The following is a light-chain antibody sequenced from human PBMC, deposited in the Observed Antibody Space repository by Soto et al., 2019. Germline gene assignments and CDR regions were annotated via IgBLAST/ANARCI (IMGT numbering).Light chain of an antibody. J-gene: IGKJ4*01. CDR3: QQYNNWPFT. Sequence: EIAMTQSPATLSVSPGERATLSCRASQSVNSNLAWYQQKPGQAPRLLIYGASTKATGIPARFSRSGSGTECTVTISVLQTEDFAVYYWQQYNNWPFTYGGGTKMEIK. V-gene: IGKV3-15*01. CDR1: QSVNSN. CDR2: GAS.